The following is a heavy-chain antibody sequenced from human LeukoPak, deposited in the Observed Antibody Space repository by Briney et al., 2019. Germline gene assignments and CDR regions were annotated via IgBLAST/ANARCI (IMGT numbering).Heavy chain of an antibody. J-gene: IGHJ3*02. CDR2: ITWNSGSV. CDR3: AKGLGVASLIVDALDM. CDR1: GFTFHDYA. V-gene: IGHV3-9*03. D-gene: IGHD3/OR15-3a*01. Sequence: GGSLRLSCAASGFTFHDYAMHWVRQVPGKGLEWVSGITWNSGSVLYADSVRGRFTISRDNAKNSLYLQMNSLRPEDMAFYYCAKGLGVASLIVDALDMWGQGTLVTV.